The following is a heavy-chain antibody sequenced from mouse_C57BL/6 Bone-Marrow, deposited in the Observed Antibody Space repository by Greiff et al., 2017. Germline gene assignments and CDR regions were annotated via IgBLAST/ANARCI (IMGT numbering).Heavy chain of an antibody. D-gene: IGHD2-10*01. V-gene: IGHV1-55*01. CDR1: GYTFTSYW. Sequence: QVQLQQPGAELVKPGASVKMSCKASGYTFTSYWITWVKQRPGQGLEWIGDIYPGSGSTNYNEKFKSKATLTVDTSSSTAYMQRSSLTSEDYAVYYCARTPYYPHFDYWGQGTTLTVSS. CDR3: ARTPYYPHFDY. J-gene: IGHJ2*01. CDR2: IYPGSGST.